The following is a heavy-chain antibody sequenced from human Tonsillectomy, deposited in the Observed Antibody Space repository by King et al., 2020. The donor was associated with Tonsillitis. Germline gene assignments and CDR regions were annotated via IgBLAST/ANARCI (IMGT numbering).Heavy chain of an antibody. D-gene: IGHD3-3*01. CDR1: GFTFSSYG. CDR2: ISYDGSDK. CDR3: AKGGGPSYDLWSGSPIYYSYGMDV. Sequence: VQLVESGGGVVQPGRSLRLSCAASGFTFSSYGMHWVRQAPGKGLEWVAVISYDGSDKYYADAVKGRFTISRDNYKNTLYLQMNSLRTEDTTVYYCAKGGGPSYDLWSGSPIYYSYGMDVWGQGTTVTVSS. V-gene: IGHV3-30*18. J-gene: IGHJ6*02.